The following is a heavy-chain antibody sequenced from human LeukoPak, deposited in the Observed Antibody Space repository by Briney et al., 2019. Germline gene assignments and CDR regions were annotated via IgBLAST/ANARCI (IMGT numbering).Heavy chain of an antibody. CDR2: INPSGGST. CDR3: ARSTSSGWPDY. V-gene: IGHV1-46*01. Sequence: ASVKVSCKASGYTFTSYYMHWVRQAPGQGLEWMGIINPSGGSTSYAQKFQGRVTMTRDSSTSTVYMELSSLRSEDTAVYYCARSTSSGWPDYWGQGTLVTVSS. D-gene: IGHD6-19*01. J-gene: IGHJ4*02. CDR1: GYTFTSYY.